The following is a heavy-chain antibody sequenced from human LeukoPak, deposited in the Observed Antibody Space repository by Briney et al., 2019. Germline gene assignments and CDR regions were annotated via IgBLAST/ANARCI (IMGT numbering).Heavy chain of an antibody. J-gene: IGHJ4*02. CDR3: ARTGDSSGYYWDYFDY. CDR2: IKEDGSER. V-gene: IGHV3-7*01. CDR1: AFIFSGHW. Sequence: GGSLRLSCEGSAFIFSGHWMHWVRQTPGKGLEWVASIKEDGSERQYVDSVKGRFTISRDNAKNSLYLQMNSLGAEDTAVYFCARTGDSSGYYWDYFDYWGQGTLVTVSS. D-gene: IGHD3-22*01.